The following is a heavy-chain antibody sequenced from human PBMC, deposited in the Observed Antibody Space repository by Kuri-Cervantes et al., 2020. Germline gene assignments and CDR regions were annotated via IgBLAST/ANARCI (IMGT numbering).Heavy chain of an antibody. CDR3: ARTYGDFDY. CDR1: GFSLSTSGVG. D-gene: IGHD4-17*01. V-gene: IGHV2-5*05. CDR2: IYWDDDK. Sequence: SGPTLVKPTQTLTLTCTFSGFSLSTSGVGVGWVRQPPGKALEWLALIYWDDDKRYGPSLKSRLTISKDTSKNQVVLTMTNMDPGDTATYYCARTYGDFDYWGQGTLVTVSS. J-gene: IGHJ4*02.